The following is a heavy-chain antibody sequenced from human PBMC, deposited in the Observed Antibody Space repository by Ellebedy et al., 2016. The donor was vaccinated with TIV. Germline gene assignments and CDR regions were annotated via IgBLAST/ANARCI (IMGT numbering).Heavy chain of an antibody. V-gene: IGHV4-39*01. D-gene: IGHD1-26*01. CDR2: IYYSGST. CDR3: ARQVYSGITRGWFDP. J-gene: IGHJ5*02. Sequence: SETLSLTCTVSGGSISRSSYYWGWIRQPPGKGLEWIGSIYYSGSTSYNPSLKSRVTISVDTSKNQFSLRLSSVTAADTAVYYCARQVYSGITRGWFDPWGQGTLVTVSS. CDR1: GGSISRSSYY.